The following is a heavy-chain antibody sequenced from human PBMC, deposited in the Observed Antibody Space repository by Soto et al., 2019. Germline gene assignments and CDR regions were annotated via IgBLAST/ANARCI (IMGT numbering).Heavy chain of an antibody. CDR3: ARGRHYGYCSSTSCYSRPLYSGYGRYHFDY. J-gene: IGHJ4*02. V-gene: IGHV4-34*01. CDR2: INHRRST. CDR1: GGSFSGYY. Sequence: SETLSLTCAVYGGSFSGYYWSWIRQPPGKGLERIGEINHRRSTNYNPSLKSRVNISVDTSKNQFTLKLSTVTAADTAVYYCARGRHYGYCSSTSCYSRPLYSGYGRYHFDYLGQGTLVTVSS. D-gene: IGHD2-2*01.